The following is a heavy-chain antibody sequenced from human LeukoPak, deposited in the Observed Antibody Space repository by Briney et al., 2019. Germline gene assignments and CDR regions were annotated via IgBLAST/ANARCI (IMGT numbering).Heavy chain of an antibody. CDR3: ARVRFFASSGLDC. D-gene: IGHD3-22*01. V-gene: IGHV3-64*01. CDR1: VFIYLYYA. J-gene: IGHJ4*02. Sequence: GRCVSLSRASCVFIYLYYAKHGVRQARARGVEDVSAISSNRGNTYYAISVKGMFTISRDNSKNTLYLQMGSLRAEDMDVYYCARVRFFASSGLDCWGQGTLVSVCS. CDR2: ISSNRGNT.